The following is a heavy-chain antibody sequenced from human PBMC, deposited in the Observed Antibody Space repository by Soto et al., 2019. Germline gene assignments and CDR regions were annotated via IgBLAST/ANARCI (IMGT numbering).Heavy chain of an antibody. D-gene: IGHD1-1*01. Sequence: ASVKVSCKASGYTFTSYGISWVRQAPGQGLEWMGWISAYNGKTNYAQKLQGRVTMTTDTSTSTAYMELRSLRSDDTAVYYCARRSKTGGWNGYYFDYWGQGTLVTVSS. CDR3: ARRSKTGGWNGYYFDY. CDR1: GYTFTSYG. J-gene: IGHJ4*02. V-gene: IGHV1-18*01. CDR2: ISAYNGKT.